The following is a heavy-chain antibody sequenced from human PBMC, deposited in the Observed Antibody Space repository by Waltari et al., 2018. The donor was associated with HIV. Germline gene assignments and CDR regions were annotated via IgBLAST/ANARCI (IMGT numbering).Heavy chain of an antibody. CDR1: GHTLSDLS. Sequence: QVQLVQSGAEVKKPGASVKVSCKVSGHTLSDLSMNWVRQVPGKGLEWMGNFDPEDDETIYAQKFQGRVTMTEDTSSDTAYMELSSLTSGDTAVYYCATDFSGMVRAYSYYSLDVWGQGTTVTVSS. J-gene: IGHJ6*02. V-gene: IGHV1-24*01. D-gene: IGHD3-10*01. CDR2: FDPEDDET. CDR3: ATDFSGMVRAYSYYSLDV.